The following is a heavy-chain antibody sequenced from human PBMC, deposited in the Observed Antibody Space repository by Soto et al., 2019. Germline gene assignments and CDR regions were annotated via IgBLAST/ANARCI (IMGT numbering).Heavy chain of an antibody. D-gene: IGHD6-6*01. CDR2: IWYDGSNK. Sequence: GGSLRLSCAASGFTFSSYGMHWVRQAPGKGLEWVAVIWYDGSNKYYADSVKGRFTISRDNSKNTLYLQMNSLRAEDTALYYCARDGGIAARGYFDYWGQGTLVTVSS. V-gene: IGHV3-33*08. J-gene: IGHJ4*02. CDR1: GFTFSSYG. CDR3: ARDGGIAARGYFDY.